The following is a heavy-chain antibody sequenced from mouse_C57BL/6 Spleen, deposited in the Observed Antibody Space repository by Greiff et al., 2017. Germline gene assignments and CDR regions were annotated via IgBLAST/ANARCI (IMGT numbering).Heavy chain of an antibody. CDR2: IYPGSGST. J-gene: IGHJ1*03. Sequence: VQLQQPGAELVKPGASVKMSCKASGYTFTSYWITWVKQRPGQGLEWIGDIYPGSGSTNYNEKFKSKATLTVDTSSSTAYMQLSSLTSEDSAVYYCARPLYYSNCGYFDVWGTGTTLTVSS. V-gene: IGHV1-55*01. D-gene: IGHD2-5*01. CDR3: ARPLYYSNCGYFDV. CDR1: GYTFTSYW.